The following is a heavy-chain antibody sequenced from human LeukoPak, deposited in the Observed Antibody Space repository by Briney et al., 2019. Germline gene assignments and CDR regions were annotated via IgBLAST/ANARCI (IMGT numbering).Heavy chain of an antibody. Sequence: SETLSLTCAVYGGSFSGYYWSWIRQPPGKGLEWIGEINHSGSTNYNPSLKSRVTISVDTSNNQFSLKLSSVTAADTAVYYCARAPQSDYGTHWYFDLWGRGTLVTVSS. CDR3: ARAPQSDYGTHWYFDL. V-gene: IGHV4-34*01. D-gene: IGHD4-17*01. CDR1: GGSFSGYY. J-gene: IGHJ2*01. CDR2: INHSGST.